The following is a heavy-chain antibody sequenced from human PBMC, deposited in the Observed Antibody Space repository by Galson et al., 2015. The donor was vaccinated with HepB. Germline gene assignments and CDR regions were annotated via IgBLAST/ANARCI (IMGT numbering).Heavy chain of an antibody. J-gene: IGHJ4*02. CDR2: VVPVVGTP. D-gene: IGHD6-13*01. Sequence: SVKVYCKVSGVSFTSQTINWVRQAHGQGLEWVGNVVPVVGTPNYAPKVQGRVTITADHSTTTVYMEMPSLTFDDTAVYYWARDGQFSSTWGAYGGQGTLVTVSS. CDR1: GVSFTSQT. CDR3: ARDGQFSSTWGAY. V-gene: IGHV1-69*08.